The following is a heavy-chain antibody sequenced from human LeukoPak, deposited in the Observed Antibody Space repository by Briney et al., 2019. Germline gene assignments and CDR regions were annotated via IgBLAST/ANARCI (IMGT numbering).Heavy chain of an antibody. J-gene: IGHJ4*02. Sequence: GGSLRLSCAASGFTVSSNYMSWVRQAPGKGLEWVSVIYSGGSTYYADSVKGRFTISRDNSKNTLYLQMNSLRAEDTAVYYCARGLVVTGAPFDYWGQGTLVTVSS. CDR2: IYSGGST. CDR1: GFTVSSNY. V-gene: IGHV3-66*01. D-gene: IGHD2-8*02. CDR3: ARGLVVTGAPFDY.